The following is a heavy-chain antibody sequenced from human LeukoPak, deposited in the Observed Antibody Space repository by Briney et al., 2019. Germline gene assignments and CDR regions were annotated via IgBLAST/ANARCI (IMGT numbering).Heavy chain of an antibody. J-gene: IGHJ4*02. V-gene: IGHV3-30*04. Sequence: PGGSLRLSCAASGFTFSSYAMHWVRQAPGKGLEWVAVISYDGSNKYYADSVKGRFTISRDNSKNTLYLQMNSLRAEDTAVYYCAKGIAAVTLFDYWGQGTLVTVSS. CDR3: AKGIAAVTLFDY. D-gene: IGHD6-13*01. CDR1: GFTFSSYA. CDR2: ISYDGSNK.